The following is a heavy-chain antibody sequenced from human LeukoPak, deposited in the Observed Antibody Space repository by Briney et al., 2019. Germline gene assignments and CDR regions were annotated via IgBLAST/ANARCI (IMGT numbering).Heavy chain of an antibody. V-gene: IGHV1-2*02. J-gene: IGHJ4*02. D-gene: IGHD6-6*01. CDR2: INPNNGGT. CDR1: GYTFTGFY. CDR3: ASGGLYTSSSWGAEDY. Sequence: ASVTVSFKASGYTFTGFYMHWVRQAPGQGLEWMGWINPNNGGTNYGQKFQGRVTMTRDTSISTAYMELSRLRSDDTAVYYCASGGLYTSSSWGAEDYWGQGTLVTVSS.